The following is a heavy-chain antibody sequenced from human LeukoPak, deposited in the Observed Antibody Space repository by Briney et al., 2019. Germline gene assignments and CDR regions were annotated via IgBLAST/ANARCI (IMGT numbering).Heavy chain of an antibody. CDR3: AKVRMTTVYY. V-gene: IGHV3-23*01. CDR1: GCSFSSYA. D-gene: IGHD4-17*01. J-gene: IGHJ4*02. CDR2: ISGSGGST. Sequence: PGASLRLSCAASGCSFSSYARSWVRQAAGKGLEWVSVISGSGGSTYYADSVKGRFTISRDNSKNTLYLQMNSLRAEDTAVYYCAKVRMTTVYYWGQGTLVTVSS.